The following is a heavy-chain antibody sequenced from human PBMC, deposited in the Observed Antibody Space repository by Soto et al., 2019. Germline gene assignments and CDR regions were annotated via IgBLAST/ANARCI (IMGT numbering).Heavy chain of an antibody. Sequence: PVGSLRLSCAASGFTFSSYAMSWVRQAPGKGLAWVSAISGSGGSTYYADSVKGRFTISRDNSKNTLYLQMNSLRAEDTAVYYCARRRGVTFGGGAGMEVWGQGTTVAVSS. V-gene: IGHV3-23*01. CDR1: GFTFSSYA. D-gene: IGHD3-16*01. CDR3: ARRRGVTFGGGAGMEV. CDR2: ISGSGGST. J-gene: IGHJ6*02.